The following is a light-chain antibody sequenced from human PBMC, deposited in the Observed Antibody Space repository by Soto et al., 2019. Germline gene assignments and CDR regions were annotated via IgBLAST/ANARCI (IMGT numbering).Light chain of an antibody. CDR3: QQRHMWPIT. CDR2: GIS. V-gene: IGKV3D-20*02. CDR1: QSVSNSY. J-gene: IGKJ5*01. Sequence: ESVLTQSPGTLSLSPGERATLSCRASQSVSNSYFAWYQQKPGQAPRLLIYGISNRATGIPPRFSGSGSGTDFTLTISSLEPEDSAVYYCQQRHMWPITFGQGTRLEIK.